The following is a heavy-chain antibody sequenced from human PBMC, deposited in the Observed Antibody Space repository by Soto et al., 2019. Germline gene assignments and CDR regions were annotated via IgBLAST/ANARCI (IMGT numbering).Heavy chain of an antibody. D-gene: IGHD3-3*01. Sequence: EVQLVESGGGLVQPGGSLRLSCAASGFTFSSYWMHWVRQAPGKGLVWVSRINSDGSSTSYADSVKGRFTMSRDNGKNTLYLQMNSLRAEDKAVYYCAMVLRFLEWSFDYWGQGTLVTVSS. CDR3: AMVLRFLEWSFDY. CDR2: INSDGSST. CDR1: GFTFSSYW. J-gene: IGHJ4*02. V-gene: IGHV3-74*01.